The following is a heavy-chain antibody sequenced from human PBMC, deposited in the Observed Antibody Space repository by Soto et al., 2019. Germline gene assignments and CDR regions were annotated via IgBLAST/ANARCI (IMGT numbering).Heavy chain of an antibody. CDR1: GYSFNNYW. Sequence: GESLTISCKGSGYSFNNYWISWVRQMPGKGLEWVGRIDPSDSYANYSPSFQGHVTISADKSISTAYLQWSSLKASDTAMYYCARHRQQLLSSSPYYYHFDVMDFCAQRSTVIGS. CDR2: IDPSDSYA. D-gene: IGHD6-13*01. V-gene: IGHV5-10-1*01. J-gene: IGHJ6*02. CDR3: ARHRQQLLSSSPYYYHFDVMDF.